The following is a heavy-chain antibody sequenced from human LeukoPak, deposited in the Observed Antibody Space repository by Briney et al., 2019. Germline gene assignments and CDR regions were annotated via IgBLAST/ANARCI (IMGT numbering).Heavy chain of an antibody. CDR1: GYTFTGYY. CDR3: ARAEGDYASVGAFDI. D-gene: IGHD4-17*01. CDR2: INPNSGGT. J-gene: IGHJ3*02. Sequence: ASVKVSCKASGYTFTGYYMHWVRQAPGQGLEWMGWINPNSGGTNYAQKFQGRVTMTRDTSISTAYMELSRLRSDDTALYYCARAEGDYASVGAFDIWGQGTMVTVSS. V-gene: IGHV1-2*02.